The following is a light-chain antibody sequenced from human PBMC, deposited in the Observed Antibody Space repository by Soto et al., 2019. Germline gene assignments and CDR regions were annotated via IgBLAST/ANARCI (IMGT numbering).Light chain of an antibody. Sequence: DIVMTQSPDSLAVSLGERATINCKSSQSVLYSSNNKSYLAWYQQKPGQPPKLLIYWASTRESGVPDRFSGSGSGTDFTLTISSLQAEDVAVYYCQQYYGTPWTFGQVTRVEIK. V-gene: IGKV4-1*01. CDR3: QQYYGTPWT. CDR1: QSVLYSSNNKSY. J-gene: IGKJ1*01. CDR2: WAS.